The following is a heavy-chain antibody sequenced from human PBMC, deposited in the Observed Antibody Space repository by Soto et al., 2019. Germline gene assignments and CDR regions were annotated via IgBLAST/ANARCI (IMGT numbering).Heavy chain of an antibody. CDR3: ARDPTGPHAFDI. CDR2: IYPGDSDT. J-gene: IGHJ3*02. V-gene: IGHV5-51*01. D-gene: IGHD4-17*01. Sequence: PGEALKISCKGSGYSFTSYWLGWVPHMPGKGLEWMGIIYPGDSDTRYSPPFQGQVTISADKTISTAYLQWSSLKASDTAMYYCARDPTGPHAFDIWGQGTMVTVSS. CDR1: GYSFTSYW.